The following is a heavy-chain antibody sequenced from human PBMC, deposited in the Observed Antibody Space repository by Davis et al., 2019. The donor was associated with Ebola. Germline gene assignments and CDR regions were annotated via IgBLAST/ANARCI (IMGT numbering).Heavy chain of an antibody. J-gene: IGHJ4*02. Sequence: MPSETLSLTCIVSGDPIDTRYYWAWIRQPPGKGLEWMGSIFRTGATSYNPSLKSRVTISVDTSKNHFSLNLSSVTAADTAVYYCARQSSSSWGDYWGQGTLVTVSS. D-gene: IGHD6-6*01. CDR2: IFRTGAT. V-gene: IGHV4-39*01. CDR3: ARQSSSSWGDY. CDR1: GDPIDTRYY.